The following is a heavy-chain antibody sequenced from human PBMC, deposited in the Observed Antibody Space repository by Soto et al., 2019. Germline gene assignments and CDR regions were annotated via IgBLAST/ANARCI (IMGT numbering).Heavy chain of an antibody. CDR2: IGTAGDP. CDR3: ARELMPNDRGLGDLAY. Sequence: EVQLVDSGGGLVPPGGSLSLSCAASAFTFSRKDMHWVRQGTGRCLECVSGIGTAGDPKSPGSVKGRFTISRDNTRNSLSLQIHSLRDEDTGVYYCARELMPNDRGLGDLAYWGPGTLVTVSS. V-gene: IGHV3-13*05. CDR1: AFTFSRKD. D-gene: IGHD3-22*01. J-gene: IGHJ4*02.